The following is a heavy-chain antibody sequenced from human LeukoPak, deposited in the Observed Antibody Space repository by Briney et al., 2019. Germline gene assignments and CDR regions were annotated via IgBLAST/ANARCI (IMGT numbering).Heavy chain of an antibody. CDR3: ARGSPYYGDYGEGLDY. J-gene: IGHJ4*02. CDR1: GFTFSSYA. D-gene: IGHD4-17*01. V-gene: IGHV3-30-3*01. Sequence: GGSLRLSCAASGFTFSSYAMHWVRQAPGKGLEWVAVISYDGSNKYYADSVKGRFTISRDNSKNTLYLQMNSLRAEDTAVYYCARGSPYYGDYGEGLDYWGQGTLVTVSS. CDR2: ISYDGSNK.